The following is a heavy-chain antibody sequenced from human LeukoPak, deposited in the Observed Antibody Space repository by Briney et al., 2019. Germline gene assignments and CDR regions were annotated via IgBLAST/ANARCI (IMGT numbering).Heavy chain of an antibody. Sequence: SETLSLSCTVSVGSISSYYWSWIRQPPGKGLEWIGYIYYSGSTNYNPSLKSRVTISVDTSQNQISLKLSSVTAADTAVYYCARARRDGYKGGDDAFDIWGQGTMVTVSS. CDR1: VGSISSYY. CDR3: ARARRDGYKGGDDAFDI. J-gene: IGHJ3*02. CDR2: IYYSGST. D-gene: IGHD5-24*01. V-gene: IGHV4-59*01.